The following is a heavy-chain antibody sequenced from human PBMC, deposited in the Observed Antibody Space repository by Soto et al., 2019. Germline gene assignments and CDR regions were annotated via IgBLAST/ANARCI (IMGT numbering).Heavy chain of an antibody. D-gene: IGHD3-10*01. V-gene: IGHV4-59*08. CDR2: IYHSGYT. J-gene: IGHJ5*02. CDR3: ARYPPRGGWFDP. CDR1: GASISSYY. Sequence: QVQLQESGPGLVKPSETLSLTCVVSGASISSYYWGWLRQPPGKGLEWIGYIYHSGYTNYNPSLKSRVTISLDTPKNQFSLRQSSVTAADTAVYYCARYPPRGGWFDPWGQGTLVTVSS.